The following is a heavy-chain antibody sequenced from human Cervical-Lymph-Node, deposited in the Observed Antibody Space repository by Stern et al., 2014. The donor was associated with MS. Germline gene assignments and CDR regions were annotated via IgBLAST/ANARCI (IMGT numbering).Heavy chain of an antibody. CDR3: SRGLTR. CDR2: ISVDGTNK. V-gene: IGHV3-30-3*01. Sequence: VQLVQSGGGGVQPGKSLRLSWVVSGLTLRKYAMHWVRQAPGKGLEVGAVISVDGTNKYYADSVKGRFTISRDTSTNTLYLQMNGLRVNDTAVYFCSRGLTRWGQGTLVTVSS. J-gene: IGHJ4*02. D-gene: IGHD3/OR15-3a*01. CDR1: GLTLRKYA.